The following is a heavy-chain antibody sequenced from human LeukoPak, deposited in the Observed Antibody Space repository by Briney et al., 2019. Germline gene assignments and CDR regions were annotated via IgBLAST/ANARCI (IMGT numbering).Heavy chain of an antibody. CDR1: GGTFSSYA. V-gene: IGHV1-2*04. D-gene: IGHD6-13*01. J-gene: IGHJ3*02. Sequence: GASVKVSCKASGGTFSSYAISWVRQAPGQGLEWMGWINPNSGGTNYAQKFQGWVTMTRDTSISTAYMELSRLRSDDTAVYYCASCSSSWHGDAFDIWGQGTMVTVSS. CDR3: ASCSSSWHGDAFDI. CDR2: INPNSGGT.